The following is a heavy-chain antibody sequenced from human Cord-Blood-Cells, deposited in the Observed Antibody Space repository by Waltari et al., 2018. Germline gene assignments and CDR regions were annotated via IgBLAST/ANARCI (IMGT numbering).Heavy chain of an antibody. J-gene: IGHJ3*02. CDR2: IYYSGST. D-gene: IGHD2-15*01. Sequence: QVQLQESGPGLVKPSETLSLTCTAAGGSISRTYWSWTWQPPGHGLAWIGYIYYSGSTNYNPSLKSRVTISVDTSKNQFSLKLSSVTAADTAVYYCARLGYCSGGSCYTHGAFDIWGQGTMVTVSS. CDR3: ARLGYCSGGSCYTHGAFDI. V-gene: IGHV4-59*08. CDR1: GGSISRTY.